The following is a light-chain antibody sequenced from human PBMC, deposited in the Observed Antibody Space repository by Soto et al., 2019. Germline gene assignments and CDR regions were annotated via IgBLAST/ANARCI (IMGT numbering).Light chain of an antibody. V-gene: IGKV3-20*01. CDR2: GAS. J-gene: IGKJ2*01. CDR1: QSVSSSY. CDR3: QHYDKSPLYT. Sequence: EIVLTQSPGTLSLSPGERATLSCRASQSVSSSYLAWYQQKPGQAPRLLIYGASSRATGIPDRFSGSGSGTDFILTISRLEPEDFAVYYCQHYDKSPLYTFGQGTKLEIK.